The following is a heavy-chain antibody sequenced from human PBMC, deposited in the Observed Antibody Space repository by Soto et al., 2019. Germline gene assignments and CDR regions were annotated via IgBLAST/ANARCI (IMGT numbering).Heavy chain of an antibody. CDR3: ARDVNVYGTSRHYYGIDV. CDR1: GDSMSDYY. Sequence: PSVTTSLTGSVSGDSMSDYYWSLIRQQPGKGLEWIGYIYHSGSTDYNPSLKSRVTISVDPSKTQFSLRLSSVTAADTAVYYCARDVNVYGTSRHYYGIDVWGRGTTVTGSS. D-gene: IGHD2-2*01. CDR2: IYHSGST. J-gene: IGHJ6*02. V-gene: IGHV4-59*01.